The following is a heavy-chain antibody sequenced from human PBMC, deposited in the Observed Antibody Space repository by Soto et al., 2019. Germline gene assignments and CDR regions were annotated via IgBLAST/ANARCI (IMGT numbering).Heavy chain of an antibody. CDR1: GFTFSSYS. D-gene: IGHD6-19*01. CDR3: ARDTGYSSGQVPESFDI. CDR2: ISTSSNYI. V-gene: IGHV3-21*01. J-gene: IGHJ3*02. Sequence: EVQLVESGGGLVKPGGSLRLSCAASGFTFSSYSMIWVRQAPGKGLEWVSCISTSSNYIFYGDSVKGRFTISRDNAKKSLYLQMNSQRAEDTAVYYCARDTGYSSGQVPESFDIWGQGTMVTVSS.